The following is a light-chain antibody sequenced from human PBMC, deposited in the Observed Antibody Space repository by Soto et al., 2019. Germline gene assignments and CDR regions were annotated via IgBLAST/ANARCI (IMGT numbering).Light chain of an antibody. Sequence: DIQLTQSPSSLSASVGDRVTFTCRVSQGISNYLNWYRQKPGKVPKLLIYSASNLQSGVPSRFSGSGSGTDFTLTISSLQSEDFAVYYCQHYNNWPPWTFGQGTKVDIK. J-gene: IGKJ1*01. CDR1: QGISNY. CDR2: SAS. V-gene: IGKV1-27*01. CDR3: QHYNNWPPWT.